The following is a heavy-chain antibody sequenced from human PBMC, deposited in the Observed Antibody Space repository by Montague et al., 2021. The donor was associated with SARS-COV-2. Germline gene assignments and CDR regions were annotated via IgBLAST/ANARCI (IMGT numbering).Heavy chain of an antibody. CDR1: GFSLSTSGMC. D-gene: IGHD5-24*01. V-gene: IGHV2-70*01. CDR3: ARTSVEMATIGAYYYYGMDV. CDR2: IDWDDDK. Sequence: PALVKPTQTLTLTCTFSGFSLSTSGMCVSWIRQPPGKALEWLALIDWDDDKYYSTSLKTRLTISKDTSKNQVVLTMTNMDPVDTATYYCARTSVEMATIGAYYYYGMDVGGQGTTVTVSS. J-gene: IGHJ6*02.